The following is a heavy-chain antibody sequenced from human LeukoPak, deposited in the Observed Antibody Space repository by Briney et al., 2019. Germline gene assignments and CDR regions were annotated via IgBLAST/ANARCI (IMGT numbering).Heavy chain of an antibody. V-gene: IGHV4-59*01. CDR1: GDPISSYY. CDR3: ARSRDGYNQNTPLYY. J-gene: IGHJ4*02. D-gene: IGHD5-24*01. Sequence: KSSETLSLTCNVSGDPISSYYWSWIRRPPGKGLERLGHIYYSGSTNYNPSLKSRVTISVDTSKNQFSLKMSSVTAADTAVYYCARSRDGYNQNTPLYYWGQGTLVTVSS. CDR2: IYYSGST.